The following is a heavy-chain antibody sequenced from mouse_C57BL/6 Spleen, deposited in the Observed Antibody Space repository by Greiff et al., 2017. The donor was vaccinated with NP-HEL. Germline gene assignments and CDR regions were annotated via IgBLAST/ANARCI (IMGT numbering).Heavy chain of an antibody. J-gene: IGHJ3*01. D-gene: IGHD1-1*01. CDR3: ARGKEIYYGSSEFAY. CDR1: GYTFTSYW. Sequence: QVQLQQSGAELVKPGASVKLSCKASGYTFTSYWMQWVKQRPGQGLEWIGEIDPSDSYTNYNQKFKGKATLTVDTSSSTAYMQLSSLTSEDSAVYYCARGKEIYYGSSEFAYWGQGTLVTVSA. V-gene: IGHV1-50*01. CDR2: IDPSDSYT.